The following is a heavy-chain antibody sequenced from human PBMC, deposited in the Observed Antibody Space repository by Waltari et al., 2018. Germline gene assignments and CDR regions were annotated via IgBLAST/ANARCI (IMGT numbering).Heavy chain of an antibody. J-gene: IGHJ4*02. D-gene: IGHD1-26*01. CDR2: IYYRGST. V-gene: IGHV4-39*07. CDR3: ARASATEPGWGIDY. CDR1: GGSISSSSYY. Sequence: QLQLQESGPGLVKPSETLSLTCTVSGGSISSSSYYWGWIRQPPGKGLEWIGSIYYRGSTYYNPSLKSRVTISVDTSKNQFSLKLSSVTAADTAVYYCARASATEPGWGIDYWGQGTLVTVSS.